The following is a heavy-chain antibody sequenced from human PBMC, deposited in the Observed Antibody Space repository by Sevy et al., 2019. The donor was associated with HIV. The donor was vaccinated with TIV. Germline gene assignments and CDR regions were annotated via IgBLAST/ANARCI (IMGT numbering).Heavy chain of an antibody. D-gene: IGHD3-22*01. CDR1: AGSLTSEAYY. J-gene: IGHJ4*02. CDR3: VSHYDTSGYYFDY. CDR2: IYHSGTT. V-gene: IGHV4-31*03. Sequence: SETLSLTCSVSAGSLTSEAYYWSWIRQHPGKGLEWIGYIYHSGTTYYHPSLKSRVTMLIDTSKEYFSLNLSSVTAADTAVYYCVSHYDTSGYYFDYWGQGTLVTVSS.